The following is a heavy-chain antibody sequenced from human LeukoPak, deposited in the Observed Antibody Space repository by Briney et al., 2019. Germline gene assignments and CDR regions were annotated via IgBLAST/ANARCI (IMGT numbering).Heavy chain of an antibody. V-gene: IGHV4-59*01. CDR3: AREVAAVHYFDY. CDR1: GGSISSYY. Sequence: SETLSLTCTVSGGSISSYYWSWIRQPPGKGLEWIGYIYYSGSTNYNPSLKSRVTISVDTSKNQFSLKLSAVTAADTAVYYCAREVAAVHYFDYWGQGTLVTVSS. J-gene: IGHJ4*02. D-gene: IGHD6-13*01. CDR2: IYYSGST.